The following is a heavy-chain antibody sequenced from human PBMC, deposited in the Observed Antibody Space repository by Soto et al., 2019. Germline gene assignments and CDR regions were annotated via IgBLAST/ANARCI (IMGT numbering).Heavy chain of an antibody. CDR2: INHSGST. CDR3: ARGRLNYDYVWGSYRYHDAFDI. Sequence: PSETLSLTCAVYGGSFSGYYWSWIRQPPGKGLEWIGEINHSGSTNYNPSLKSRVTISVDTSKNQFSLKLSSVTAADTAVYYCARGRLNYDYVWGSYRYHDAFDIWGQGTMVT. J-gene: IGHJ3*02. V-gene: IGHV4-34*01. D-gene: IGHD3-16*02. CDR1: GGSFSGYY.